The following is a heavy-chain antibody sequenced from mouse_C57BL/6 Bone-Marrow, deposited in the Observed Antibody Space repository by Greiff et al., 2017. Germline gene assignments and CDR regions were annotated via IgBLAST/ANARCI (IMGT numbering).Heavy chain of an antibody. CDR1: GYTFTSYW. V-gene: IGHV1-59*01. J-gene: IGHJ2*01. CDR3: ARLDYFDY. CDR2: IDPSDSYT. Sequence: QVQLQQPGAELVRPGTSVKLSCKASGYTFTSYWMHWVKQRPGQGLEWIGVIDPSDSYTNYNQKFKGKATLTVDTSSSTAYMQLGSLTSEDSAVYYCARLDYFDYWGQGTTLTVSS.